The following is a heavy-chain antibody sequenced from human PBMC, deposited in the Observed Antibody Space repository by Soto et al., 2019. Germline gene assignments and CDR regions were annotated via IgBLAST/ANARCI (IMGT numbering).Heavy chain of an antibody. CDR1: GGSISSSNW. Sequence: QVQLQESGPGLVKPSGTLSLTCAVSGGSISSSNWWSWVRQPPGKGLEWIGEINHSGCTNYNPSRXXRXTTXVDKSKNQFALKLSSVTAADPAVYYCARTGGWFDPGGQGTLVTVSS. V-gene: IGHV4-4*02. CDR2: INHSGCT. D-gene: IGHD3-10*01. J-gene: IGHJ5*02. CDR3: ARTGGWFDP.